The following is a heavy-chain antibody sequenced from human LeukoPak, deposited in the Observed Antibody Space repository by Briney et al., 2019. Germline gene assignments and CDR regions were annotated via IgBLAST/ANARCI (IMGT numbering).Heavy chain of an antibody. J-gene: IGHJ5*02. Sequence: GGSVRLSCAASGFTFSNSDMTWVRQAPGKGLGSVSAISSSGDSTYYADSVKGRFTISRDNSKNTLYLQMDSLRAEDTAIYYCAKVTSGPWGQGTLVTVSS. CDR3: AKVTSGP. CDR1: GFTFSNSD. D-gene: IGHD3-3*01. V-gene: IGHV3-23*01. CDR2: ISSSGDST.